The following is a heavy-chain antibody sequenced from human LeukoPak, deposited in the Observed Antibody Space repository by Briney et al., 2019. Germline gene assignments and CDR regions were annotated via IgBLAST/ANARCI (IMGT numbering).Heavy chain of an antibody. V-gene: IGHV4-59*01. D-gene: IGHD3-10*01. CDR2: IYYSGST. Sequence: SETLSLTCTVSGGSISSYDWSWIRQPPGKGLEWIGYIYYSGSTNYNPSLKSRVTISVDTSKNQFSLKLSSVTAADTAVYYCARGRVLWFGGYDYWGQGTLVTVSS. J-gene: IGHJ4*02. CDR1: GGSISSYD. CDR3: ARGRVLWFGGYDY.